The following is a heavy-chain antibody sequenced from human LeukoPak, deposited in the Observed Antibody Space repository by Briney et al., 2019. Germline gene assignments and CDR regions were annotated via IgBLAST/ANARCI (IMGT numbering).Heavy chain of an antibody. CDR1: GGSISSSNW. V-gene: IGHV4-4*02. D-gene: IGHD3-10*01. CDR3: ATIGGPAGGDY. CDR2: IYHSGST. Sequence: SETLSLTCAVSGGSISSSNWWSWVRQPPGKGLEWIEEIYHSGSTNYNPSLKSRVTISVDKSKNQFSLKLSSVTAADTAVYYCATIGGPAGGDYWGQGTLVTVSS. J-gene: IGHJ4*02.